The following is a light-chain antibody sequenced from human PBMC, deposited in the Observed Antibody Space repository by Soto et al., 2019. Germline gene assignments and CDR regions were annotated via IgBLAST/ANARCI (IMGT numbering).Light chain of an antibody. V-gene: IGKV1-27*01. Sequence: DIKMTQPPPSLPQSVEDRFPIPCRASQGIRNFVAWYQQNPGKAPKLLIYAASTLQSGVPSRFSGSGSGTDFTLTINSLQPEDVATYSCQKYSSVPVFGPGTKVEIK. CDR3: QKYSSVPV. CDR2: AAS. J-gene: IGKJ3*01. CDR1: QGIRNF.